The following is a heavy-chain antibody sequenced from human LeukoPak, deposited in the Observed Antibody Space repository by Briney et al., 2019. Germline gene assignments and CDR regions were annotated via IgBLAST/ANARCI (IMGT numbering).Heavy chain of an antibody. Sequence: ASVKVSCKASGYTFTGYYMHWVRQAPGQGLAWMGWINPNSGGTNYAQKFQGRVTMTRDTSISTAYMELSRLRSDDTAVYYCARVEDDYYDSSGYSDYWGQGTLVTVSS. CDR3: ARVEDDYYDSSGYSDY. CDR2: INPNSGGT. J-gene: IGHJ4*02. V-gene: IGHV1-2*02. D-gene: IGHD3-22*01. CDR1: GYTFTGYY.